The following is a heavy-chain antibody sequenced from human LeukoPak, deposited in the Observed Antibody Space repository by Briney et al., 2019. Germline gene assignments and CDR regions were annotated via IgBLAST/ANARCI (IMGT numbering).Heavy chain of an antibody. V-gene: IGHV1-46*01. J-gene: IGHJ5*02. CDR3: ARDWGVVVPAADQPYNWFDP. CDR1: GYTFTSYY. Sequence: ASVKVSCKASGYTFTSYYMHWVRQAPGQGLEWMGIINPSGGSTSYAQKFQGRVTMTRDTSTSTVYMELSSLRSEDTAVYYCARDWGVVVPAADQPYNWFDPWGQGTLVTVSS. D-gene: IGHD2-2*01. CDR2: INPSGGST.